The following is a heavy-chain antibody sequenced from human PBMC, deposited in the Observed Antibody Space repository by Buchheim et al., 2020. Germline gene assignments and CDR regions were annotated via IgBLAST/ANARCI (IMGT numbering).Heavy chain of an antibody. Sequence: QVQLQESTPGLVKPSETLSLTCTVSGGSISSYYWSWLRQPPAKGLEWIRYIYYSGSTNYNPSLKSRVTISVAPSKHQFSLELSSVSSSDAGVYYCARVVWESLLWFGELSGWFDPWGHRTL. J-gene: IGHJ5*02. V-gene: IGHV4-59*01. CDR2: IYYSGST. CDR3: ARVVWESLLWFGELSGWFDP. D-gene: IGHD3-10*01. CDR1: GGSISSYY.